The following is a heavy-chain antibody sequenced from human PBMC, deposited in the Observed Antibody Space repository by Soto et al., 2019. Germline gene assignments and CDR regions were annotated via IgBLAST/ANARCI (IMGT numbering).Heavy chain of an antibody. CDR1: GGSISSGGYY. V-gene: IGHV4-31*03. CDR2: IYYSGST. CDR3: ARGGIVVVVAATPSLGPALFDP. J-gene: IGHJ5*02. Sequence: SETLSLTCTVSGGSISSGGYYWSWIRQHPGKGLEWIGYIYYSGSTYYNPSLKSRVTISVDTSKNQFSLKLSSVTAADTAVYYCARGGIVVVVAATPSLGPALFDPWGQGTLVTVSS. D-gene: IGHD2-15*01.